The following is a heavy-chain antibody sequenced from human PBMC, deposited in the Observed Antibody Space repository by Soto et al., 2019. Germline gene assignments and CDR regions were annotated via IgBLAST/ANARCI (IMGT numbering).Heavy chain of an antibody. V-gene: IGHV1-18*01. CDR1: GYTFTTYG. D-gene: IGHD3-22*01. Sequence: QVQLVQSGAEVKKPGASVKVSCKASGYTFTTYGISWVRQAPGQGLEWMGWISPYNGNINYAQKVQGRVTMTTDTXXXXXXXXXXXXXXXXXXVYXXXRXXYYDSSGYYFDCWGQGTLVTVSS. CDR3: XRXXYYDSSGYYFDC. CDR2: ISPYNGNI. J-gene: IGHJ4*02.